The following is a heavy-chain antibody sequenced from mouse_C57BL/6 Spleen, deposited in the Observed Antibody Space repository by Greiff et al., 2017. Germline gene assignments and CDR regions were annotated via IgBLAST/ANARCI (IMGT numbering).Heavy chain of an antibody. D-gene: IGHD2-5*01. CDR3: ARVSNYVNYAMDY. CDR2: IYPGSGST. J-gene: IGHJ4*01. Sequence: VQLQQPGAELVKPGASVKMSCKASGYTFTSYWITWVKQRPGQGLEWIGDIYPGSGSTNYNEKFKSKATLTVDTSSSTAYMQLSSLTSEDSAVXYCARVSNYVNYAMDYWGQGTSVTVSS. CDR1: GYTFTSYW. V-gene: IGHV1-55*01.